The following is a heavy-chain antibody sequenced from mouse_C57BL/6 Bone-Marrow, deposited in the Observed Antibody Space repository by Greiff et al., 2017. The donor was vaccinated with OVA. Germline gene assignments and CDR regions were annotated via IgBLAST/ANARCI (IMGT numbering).Heavy chain of an antibody. CDR1: GFTFSDYY. CDR3: ARQGYYYGSSFFAY. J-gene: IGHJ3*01. D-gene: IGHD1-1*01. V-gene: IGHV5-12*01. CDR2: ISNGGGST. Sequence: EVKLMESGGGLVQPGGSLKLSCAASGFTFSDYYMYWVRQTPEKRLEWVAYISNGGGSTYYPDTVKGRFTISRDNAKNTLYLQMSRLKSEDTAMYYCARQGYYYGSSFFAYWGQGTLVTVSA.